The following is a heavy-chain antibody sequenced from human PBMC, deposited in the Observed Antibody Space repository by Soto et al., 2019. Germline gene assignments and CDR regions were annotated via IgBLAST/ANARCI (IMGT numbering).Heavy chain of an antibody. CDR2: IYYSGST. J-gene: IGHJ4*02. D-gene: IGHD3-22*01. Sequence: SETLSLTCTVSGGSISSGGYYWSWIRQHPGKGLEWIGYIYYSGSTYYNPSLKSRVNISVDTSKNQFSLKLSSVTAADTAVYYCARDNYDSSGYYFDYWGQGTLVTVSS. V-gene: IGHV4-31*03. CDR3: ARDNYDSSGYYFDY. CDR1: GGSISSGGYY.